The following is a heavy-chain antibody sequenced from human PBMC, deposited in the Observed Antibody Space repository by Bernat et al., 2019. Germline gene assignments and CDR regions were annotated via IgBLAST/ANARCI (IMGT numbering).Heavy chain of an antibody. D-gene: IGHD3-9*01. CDR3: ARNSYYDISNDAFDI. CDR1: GFTFSSYG. V-gene: IGHV3-33*01. Sequence: QVQVVESGGGVVQPGTSLRLSCAVSGFTFSSYGMHWVRQAPGKGLEWVAFIGHDGSNKYYADSMKGRFTISRDNSKNTLYLQMNSLRAEDTAVYYCARNSYYDISNDAFDIWGKGTLVTVSS. CDR2: IGHDGSNK. J-gene: IGHJ3*02.